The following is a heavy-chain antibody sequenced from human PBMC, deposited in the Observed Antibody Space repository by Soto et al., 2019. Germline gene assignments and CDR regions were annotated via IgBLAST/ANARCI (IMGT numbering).Heavy chain of an antibody. V-gene: IGHV1-2*04. Sequence: ASVKVSCKASGYTFTGYYMHWVRQAPGQGLEWIGWINPNSGGTNYAQKFQGWVTMTRDTSISTAYMELSRLRSDDTAVYYCARGVPYYDFWSVYYNYYYSGRDVWGQGTRVTVSS. CDR3: ARGVPYYDFWSVYYNYYYSGRDV. D-gene: IGHD3-3*01. CDR1: GYTFTGYY. CDR2: INPNSGGT. J-gene: IGHJ6*02.